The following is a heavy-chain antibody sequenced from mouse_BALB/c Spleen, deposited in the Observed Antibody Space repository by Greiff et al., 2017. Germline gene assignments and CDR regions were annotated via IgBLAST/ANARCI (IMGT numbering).Heavy chain of an antibody. J-gene: IGHJ4*01. CDR2: ISSGSSTI. CDR3: ARDHYYGYGAMDY. CDR1: GFTFSSFG. V-gene: IGHV5-17*02. D-gene: IGHD1-2*01. Sequence: DVKLVESGGGLVQPGGSRKLSCAASGFTFSSFGMHWVRQAPEKGLEWVAYISSGSSTIYYADTVKGRFTISRDNPKNTLFLQMTSLRSEDTAMYYCARDHYYGYGAMDYWGQGTSVTVSS.